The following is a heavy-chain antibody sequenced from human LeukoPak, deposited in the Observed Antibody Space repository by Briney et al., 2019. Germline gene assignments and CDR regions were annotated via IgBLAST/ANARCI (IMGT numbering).Heavy chain of an antibody. V-gene: IGHV1-2*04. J-gene: IGHJ5*02. CDR2: INANSGDT. CDR3: ARGYGEPNWFGP. D-gene: IGHD4-17*01. Sequence: ASVKVSCKASGYTFTGYYIHWVRQAPGQGLEWMGWINANSGDTNYAQNFQDWVTMTRDTSISTAYTELSRLRFDDTAVYYCARGYGEPNWFGPWGQGTLVTVSS. CDR1: GYTFTGYY.